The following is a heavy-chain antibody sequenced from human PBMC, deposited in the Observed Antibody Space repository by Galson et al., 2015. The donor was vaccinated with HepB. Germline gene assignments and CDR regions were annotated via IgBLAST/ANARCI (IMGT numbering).Heavy chain of an antibody. Sequence: SVKVSCKASGYTFTSYEINWVRQATGQGLEWMGWMNPNSGNRGYAQKFQGRVTMTRNTSISTAYMELSSLRSEDTAVYYCARGPDSRGYYYNYNYYMDVWGKGATVTVSS. CDR2: MNPNSGNR. D-gene: IGHD3-22*01. V-gene: IGHV1-8*01. CDR1: GYTFTSYE. J-gene: IGHJ6*03. CDR3: ARGPDSRGYYYNYNYYMDV.